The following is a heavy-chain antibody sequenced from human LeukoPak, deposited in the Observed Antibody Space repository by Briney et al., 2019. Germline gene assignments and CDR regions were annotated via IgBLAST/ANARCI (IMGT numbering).Heavy chain of an antibody. CDR3: ARAVFYGDYYYYMDV. CDR1: GGTFSSYA. Sequence: ASVKVSCKAPGGTFSSYAISWVRQAPGQGLEWMGGIIPIFGTANYAQKFQGRVTITADKSTSTAYMELSSLRSEDTAVYYCARAVFYGDYYYYMDVWGKGTTVTVSS. J-gene: IGHJ6*03. D-gene: IGHD4-17*01. CDR2: IIPIFGTA. V-gene: IGHV1-69*06.